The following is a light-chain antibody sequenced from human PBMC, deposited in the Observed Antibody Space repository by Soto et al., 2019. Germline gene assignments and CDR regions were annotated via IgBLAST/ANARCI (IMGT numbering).Light chain of an antibody. V-gene: IGLV4-69*01. CDR2: LNSDGSH. CDR1: SGHSTYS. CDR3: QTWGTGFQV. J-gene: IGLJ3*02. Sequence: QLVLTQSPSASASLGASVKLTCTLSSGHSTYSIAWHQQQPEKGPRYLMNLNSDGSHNKGDGIPDRFSGSSSGAERYLTIPSLQSEDEGDYYCQTWGTGFQVFGGGTKLTVL.